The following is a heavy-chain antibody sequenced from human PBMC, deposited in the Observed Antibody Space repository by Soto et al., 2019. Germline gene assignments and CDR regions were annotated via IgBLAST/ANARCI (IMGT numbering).Heavy chain of an antibody. CDR3: ATRGDDFWSGYYTGIGYFDY. D-gene: IGHD3-3*01. J-gene: IGHJ4*02. Sequence: SETLSLTCTVSGGSISSGGYYWSWIRQHPGKGLEWIGYIYYSGSTYYNPSLKSRVTISVDTSKNQFSLKPSSVTAADTAAYYCATRGDDFWSGYYTGIGYFDYWGQGTLVTVSS. CDR2: IYYSGST. CDR1: GGSISSGGYY. V-gene: IGHV4-31*03.